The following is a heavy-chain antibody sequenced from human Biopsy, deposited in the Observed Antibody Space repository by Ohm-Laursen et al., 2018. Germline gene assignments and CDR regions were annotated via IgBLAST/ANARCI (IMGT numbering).Heavy chain of an antibody. CDR2: IYTSGIT. CDR3: AGDRDRRGWFDP. J-gene: IGHJ5*02. D-gene: IGHD1-14*01. CDR1: GGSLSSYS. V-gene: IGHV4-4*07. Sequence: GTLSLTCTASGGSLSSYSWSWIRQPAGKGLEWIGQIYTSGITNYNPSLKSRVTMSVDTSKNKFSLRVSSVTAADTAVYYCAGDRDRRGWFDPWGQGTLVTVSS.